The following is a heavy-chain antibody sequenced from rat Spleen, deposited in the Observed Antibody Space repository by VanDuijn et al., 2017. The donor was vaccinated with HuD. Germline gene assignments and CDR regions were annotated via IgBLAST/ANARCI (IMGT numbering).Heavy chain of an antibody. J-gene: IGHJ2*01. CDR2: ISYDGSST. CDR3: ARDTNYFDY. CDR1: GFTFSNYG. D-gene: IGHD2-1*01. Sequence: EVQLVESGGGLVQPGRSLKLSCAASGFTFSNYGMAWVRQTPTKGLEWVATISYDGSSTYYRDSVRGRFTISRDNAKSALYLQMGSLRSEDTATYYCARDTNYFDYWGHGVMVTVSS. V-gene: IGHV5-29*01.